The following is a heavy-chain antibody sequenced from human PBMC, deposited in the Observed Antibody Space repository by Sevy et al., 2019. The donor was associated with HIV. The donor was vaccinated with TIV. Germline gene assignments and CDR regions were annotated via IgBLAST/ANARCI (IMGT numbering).Heavy chain of an antibody. Sequence: ASVKVSCKASGYTFTSYYMHWVRQAPGQGLEWMGIINPSGGSTSYAQKFQGRVTMTRDTSTSTVYRELSCLRSEDTAVYYCASLSRNYDFWSGPENYYGMDVWGQGTTVTVSS. CDR3: ASLSRNYDFWSGPENYYGMDV. J-gene: IGHJ6*02. D-gene: IGHD3-3*01. CDR2: INPSGGST. V-gene: IGHV1-46*01. CDR1: GYTFTSYY.